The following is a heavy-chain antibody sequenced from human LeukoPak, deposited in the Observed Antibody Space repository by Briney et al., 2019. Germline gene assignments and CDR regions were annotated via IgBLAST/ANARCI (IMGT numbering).Heavy chain of an antibody. CDR2: IYSGGST. CDR3: ARDYGGEDIAVAGTRNWFDP. J-gene: IGHJ5*02. V-gene: IGHV3-66*02. CDR1: GFTFSDYY. Sequence: GGSLRLSCAASGFTFSDYYMSWVRQAPGKGLEWVSVIYSGGSTYCADSVKGRFTISRDNSKNTLYLQMNSLRAEDTAVYYCARDYGGEDIAVAGTRNWFDPWGQGTLVTVSS. D-gene: IGHD6-19*01.